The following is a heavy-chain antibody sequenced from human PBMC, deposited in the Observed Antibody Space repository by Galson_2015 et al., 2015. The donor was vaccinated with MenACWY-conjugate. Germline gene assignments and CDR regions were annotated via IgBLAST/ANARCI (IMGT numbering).Heavy chain of an antibody. CDR2: IKQDGSEK. CDR1: GFTFSSYW. Sequence: LRLSCAASGFTFSSYWMSWVRQAPGKGLEWVANIKQDGSEKYYVDSAKGRFTISRDNAKNSLYLQMNSLRAEDTAVYYCARVIGPYSGSYYASDYWGQGTLVTVSS. CDR3: ARVIGPYSGSYYASDY. D-gene: IGHD1-26*01. V-gene: IGHV3-7*03. J-gene: IGHJ4*02.